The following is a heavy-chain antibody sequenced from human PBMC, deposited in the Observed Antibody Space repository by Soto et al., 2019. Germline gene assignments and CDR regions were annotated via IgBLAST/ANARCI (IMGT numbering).Heavy chain of an antibody. CDR2: ISSSSSYI. CDR3: ARDYSSSGGMDV. CDR1: GFTFSGYS. J-gene: IGHJ6*02. V-gene: IGHV3-21*01. Sequence: GGSLRLSCAASGFTFSGYSMNWVRQAPGKGLEWVSSISSSSSYIYYADSVKGRFTISRDNAKNSLYLQMNSLRAEDTAVYYCARDYSSSGGMDVWGQGTTVTVSS. D-gene: IGHD6-6*01.